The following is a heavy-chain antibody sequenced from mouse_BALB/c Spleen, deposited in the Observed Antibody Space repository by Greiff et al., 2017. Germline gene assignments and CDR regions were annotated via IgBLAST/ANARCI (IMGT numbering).Heavy chain of an antibody. CDR1: GFTFSSYA. CDR2: ISSGGST. Sequence: EVKVVESGGGLVKPGGSLKLSCAASGFTFSSYAMSWVRQTPEKRLEWVASISSGGSTYYPDSVKGRFTISRDNARNILYLQMSSLRSEDTAMYYCARGSYYFDYWGQGTTLTVSS. V-gene: IGHV5-6-5*01. D-gene: IGHD3-1*01. J-gene: IGHJ2*01. CDR3: ARGSYYFDY.